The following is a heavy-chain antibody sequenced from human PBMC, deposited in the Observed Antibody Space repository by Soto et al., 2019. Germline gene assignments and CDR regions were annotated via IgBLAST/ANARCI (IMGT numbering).Heavy chain of an antibody. Sequence: EVQLSQSGGGLVQPGGSLRLSCAASGFTFSDYGMSWVRRAPGKGLEGVSTIRGSAGNTYYVDSVKGRFTISRDDSTNTVYLQMNSLRSEDTAVYYCAKPLWFGESVFDPWGQGTLVIVSS. V-gene: IGHV3-23*01. J-gene: IGHJ5*02. CDR3: AKPLWFGESVFDP. D-gene: IGHD3-10*01. CDR1: GFTFSDYG. CDR2: IRGSAGNT.